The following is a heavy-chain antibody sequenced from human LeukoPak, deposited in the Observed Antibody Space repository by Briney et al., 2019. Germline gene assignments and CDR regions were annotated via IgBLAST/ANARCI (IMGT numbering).Heavy chain of an antibody. Sequence: SETLSLTCTVSGGSIISSSYYWGWIRQPPGKGLEWIGEINHSGSTNYNPSLKSRVTISVDTSKNQFSLKLSSVTAADTAVYYCARDRYYYGSGSYYFDYWGQGTLVTVSS. V-gene: IGHV4-39*07. CDR1: GGSIISSSYY. CDR2: INHSGST. J-gene: IGHJ4*02. CDR3: ARDRYYYGSGSYYFDY. D-gene: IGHD3-10*01.